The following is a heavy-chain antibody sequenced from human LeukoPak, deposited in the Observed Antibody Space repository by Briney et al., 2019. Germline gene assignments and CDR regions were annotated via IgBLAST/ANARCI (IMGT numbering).Heavy chain of an antibody. D-gene: IGHD3-10*01. J-gene: IGHJ4*02. CDR2: MSTSATYI. CDR3: ARAPGQGPE. Sequence: GGSLRLSCAASGFSLSSNSMNWFRQAPGKGLEWVSSMSTSATYIHYVDSVKGRFTMSRDNAKNSLYLQMNSLRAEDTAVYYCARAPGQGPEWGQGTLVTVSS. V-gene: IGHV3-21*01. CDR1: GFSLSSNS.